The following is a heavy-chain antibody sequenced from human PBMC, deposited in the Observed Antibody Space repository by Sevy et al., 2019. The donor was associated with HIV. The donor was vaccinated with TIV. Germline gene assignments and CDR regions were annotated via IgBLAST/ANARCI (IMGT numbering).Heavy chain of an antibody. Sequence: GGSLRLSCAASGFTFSSYAMSWVRQAPGKGLEWVSAISGSGGSTYYADSVKGRFTLSRGNSKNTLYLQMNSLRAEDTAVYYCAKEGTTMVRGVIIKPDNWFDPWGQGTLVTVSS. D-gene: IGHD3-10*01. V-gene: IGHV3-23*01. CDR2: ISGSGGST. CDR1: GFTFSSYA. CDR3: AKEGTTMVRGVIIKPDNWFDP. J-gene: IGHJ5*02.